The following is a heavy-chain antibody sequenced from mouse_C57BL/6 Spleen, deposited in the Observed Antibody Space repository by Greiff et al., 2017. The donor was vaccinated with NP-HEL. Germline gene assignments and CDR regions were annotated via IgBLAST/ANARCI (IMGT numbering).Heavy chain of an antibody. V-gene: IGHV1-64*01. Sequence: QVQLQQPGAELVKPGASVKLSCKASGYTFTSYWMHWVKQRPGQGLEWIGMIHPNSGSTNYNEKFKSKATLTVDTSSSTAYMQLSSLTSEDSAVYYCARAGGLRRNDAMDYWGQGTSVTVSS. CDR3: ARAGGLRRNDAMDY. D-gene: IGHD2-4*01. CDR1: GYTFTSYW. J-gene: IGHJ4*01. CDR2: IHPNSGST.